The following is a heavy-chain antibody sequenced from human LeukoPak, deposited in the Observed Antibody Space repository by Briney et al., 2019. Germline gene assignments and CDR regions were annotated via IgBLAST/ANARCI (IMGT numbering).Heavy chain of an antibody. V-gene: IGHV3-23*01. CDR3: AKDRRVGATKGLGVFDK. D-gene: IGHD1-26*01. CDR1: GFTFSNYA. J-gene: IGHJ3*02. CDR2: ISGSGGST. Sequence: PGGSLRLSCAASGFTFSNYAMSWVRQAPGKGLEWVSAISGSGGSTYYGGSVKGRFTISRDNSKNTLYLQMNSLRAEDTAVYYCAKDRRVGATKGLGVFDKWGQGTMVIVSS.